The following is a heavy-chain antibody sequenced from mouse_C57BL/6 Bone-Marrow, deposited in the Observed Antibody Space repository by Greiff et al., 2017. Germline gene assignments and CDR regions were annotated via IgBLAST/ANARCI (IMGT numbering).Heavy chain of an antibody. Sequence: LQESGAELVRPGTSVKMSCKASGYTFTNYWIGWAKQRPGHGLEWIGDIYPGGGYTNYNEKFKGKATLTADKSSSTAYMKFISLTSEDSAIYYCARIYNGRSYDYWGQGTTLTVSS. J-gene: IGHJ2*01. CDR2: IYPGGGYT. D-gene: IGHD1-1*01. CDR3: ARIYNGRSYDY. V-gene: IGHV1-63*01. CDR1: GYTFTNYW.